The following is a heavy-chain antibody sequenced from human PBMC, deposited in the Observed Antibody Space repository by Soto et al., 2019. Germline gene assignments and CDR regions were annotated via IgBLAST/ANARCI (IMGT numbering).Heavy chain of an antibody. D-gene: IGHD6-19*01. V-gene: IGHV1-69*06. J-gene: IGHJ4*02. CDR1: GGSFSDYA. CDR2: IIPKFPTG. Sequence: QVQLVQSGTEVKKPGSSVRVSCKVSGGSFSDYAITWVRQAPGQGLEWMGGIIPKFPTGEYAKKFQGTVKITAYKSTSTVYLEVSSMRHEDTAVYYCARDGVRGGWYYFDLWGQGTQVSVSS. CDR3: ARDGVRGGWYYFDL.